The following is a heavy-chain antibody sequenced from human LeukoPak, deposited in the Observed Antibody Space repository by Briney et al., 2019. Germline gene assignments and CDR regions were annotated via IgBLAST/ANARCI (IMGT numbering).Heavy chain of an antibody. CDR3: ARGLEWFGEFYYGMDV. J-gene: IGHJ6*04. CDR1: GGTFSSYA. D-gene: IGHD3-10*01. CDR2: IIPIFGTA. V-gene: IGHV1-69*13. Sequence: SVKVSCKASGGTFSSYAISWVRQASGQGLEWMGGIIPIFGTANYAQKFQGRVTITADESTSTAYMELSSLRSEDTAVYYCARGLEWFGEFYYGMDVWGKGTTVTVSS.